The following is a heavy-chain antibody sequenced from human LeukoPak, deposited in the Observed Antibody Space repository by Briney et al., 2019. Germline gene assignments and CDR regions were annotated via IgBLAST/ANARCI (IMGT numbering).Heavy chain of an antibody. V-gene: IGHV3-21*01. CDR3: ARGGVLSNWFDP. CDR2: ISSSSSYI. J-gene: IGHJ5*02. CDR1: GFTFSSYA. D-gene: IGHD3-16*02. Sequence: GGSLRLSCAASGFTFSSYAMSWVRQAPGKGLEWVSSISSSSSYIYYADSVKGRFTISRDNAKNSLYLQMNSLRAEDTAVYYCARGGVLSNWFDPWGQGTLVTVSS.